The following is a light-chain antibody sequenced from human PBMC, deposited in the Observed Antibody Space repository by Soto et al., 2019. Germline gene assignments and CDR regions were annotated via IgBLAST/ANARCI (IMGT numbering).Light chain of an antibody. CDR3: QQYNSYSLT. CDR1: QSVSSW. Sequence: EIELTQSPATLSLSPGERATLSCRASQSVSSWLAWYQQKPGQAPKLLIYNASTRATGIPARFSGSGSGTEFTLTISGLQSEDFAAYYCQQYNSYSLTFGRGTKVDIK. CDR2: NAS. V-gene: IGKV3D-15*01. J-gene: IGKJ4*02.